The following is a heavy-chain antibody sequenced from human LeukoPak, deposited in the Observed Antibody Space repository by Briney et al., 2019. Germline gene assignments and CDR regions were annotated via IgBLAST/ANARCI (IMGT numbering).Heavy chain of an antibody. V-gene: IGHV3-23*01. D-gene: IGHD2-21*01. CDR3: AKALIPDYYFDY. CDR2: ISGSGGST. Sequence: GGSLRLSCAASGFTFSSYAMSWVRQAPGKGLEWVSAISGSGGSTYYADSVKGRFTISRDNSKNTLYLQMNSLGAEDTAVYYCAKALIPDYYFDYWGQGTLVTVSS. CDR1: GFTFSSYA. J-gene: IGHJ4*02.